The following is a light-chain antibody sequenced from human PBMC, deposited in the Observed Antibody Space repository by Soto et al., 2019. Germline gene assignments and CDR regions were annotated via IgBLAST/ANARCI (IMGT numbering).Light chain of an antibody. CDR3: QQYGSSTLT. CDR1: QSVSSNY. CDR2: RAS. V-gene: IGKV3-20*01. Sequence: EIVLTQSPATLSLSPGERATLSCRASQSVSSNYLAWYQQKAGQTPKVLIYRASTRATGIPDRFSGSGSGTDFTLTISSLEAEDFAVYYCQQYGSSTLTFGGGTKVDIK. J-gene: IGKJ4*01.